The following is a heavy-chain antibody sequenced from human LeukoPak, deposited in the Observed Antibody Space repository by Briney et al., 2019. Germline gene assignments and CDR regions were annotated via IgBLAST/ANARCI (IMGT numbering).Heavy chain of an antibody. J-gene: IGHJ4*02. CDR1: GGTFSSYA. Sequence: SVKDSCKASGGTFSSYAISWVRQAPGQGLEWMGGIIPIFGTANYAQKFQGRVTITTDESTSTAYMELSSLRSEDTAVYYCARLRSTVTPREDYWGQGTLVTVSS. CDR2: IIPIFGTA. D-gene: IGHD4-11*01. V-gene: IGHV1-69*05. CDR3: ARLRSTVTPREDY.